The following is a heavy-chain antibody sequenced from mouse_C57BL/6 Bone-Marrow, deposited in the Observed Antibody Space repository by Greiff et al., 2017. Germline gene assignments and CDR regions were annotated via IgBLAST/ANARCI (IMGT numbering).Heavy chain of an antibody. CDR2: ISSGGSYT. J-gene: IGHJ4*01. CDR1: GFTFSSYG. D-gene: IGHD3-2*01. Sequence: EVQLVESGGDLVKPGGSLKLSCAASGFTFSSYGMSWVRQTPDKRLEWVATISSGGSYTYYPDSVKGRFTISRDNAKNTLYLQMSSLKSEDTAMYYCARLDRGYAMDYWGQGTSGTVSS. V-gene: IGHV5-6*01. CDR3: ARLDRGYAMDY.